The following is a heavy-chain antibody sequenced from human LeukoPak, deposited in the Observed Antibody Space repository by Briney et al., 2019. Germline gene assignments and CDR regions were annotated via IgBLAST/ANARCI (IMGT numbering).Heavy chain of an antibody. CDR2: FSAYNGNT. D-gene: IGHD2-2*01. J-gene: IGHJ2*01. CDR1: SYTFTSYG. CDR3: AGIGPAASNNWYFDL. V-gene: IGHV1-18*01. Sequence: ASVKVSCKASSYTFTSYGISWVRQSPGQGLEGMGWFSAYNGNTNYAQKLQGRVTMTTDTSTSTAYMELRSLRSDDAAVYYCAGIGPAASNNWYFDLWGRGTLVTVSS.